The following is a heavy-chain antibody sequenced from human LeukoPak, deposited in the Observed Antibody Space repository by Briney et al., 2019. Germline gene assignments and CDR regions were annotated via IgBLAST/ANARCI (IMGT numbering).Heavy chain of an antibody. V-gene: IGHV4-34*01. CDR1: GGSFSGYY. CDR3: ARVGDSSGYYDY. D-gene: IGHD3-22*01. J-gene: IGHJ4*02. Sequence: SETLSLTCAVYGGSFSGYYWSWIRQPPGKGLEWIGEINHSGSTNYNPSLKSRVTISVDTSKNQFSPKLSSVTAADTAVYYCARVGDSSGYYDYWGQGTLVTVSS. CDR2: INHSGST.